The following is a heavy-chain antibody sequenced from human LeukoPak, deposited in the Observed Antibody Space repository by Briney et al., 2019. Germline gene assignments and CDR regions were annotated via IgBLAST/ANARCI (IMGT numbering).Heavy chain of an antibody. Sequence: PSETLSLTCTVSGGSISSYYWSWIRQPAGKGLEWVGRIYISGSTNYNPSLKSRVTMSLDRFKNQFSLKLSSVTAADTAVYYCARDQTNYYDFWSGYYSGNNWFEPWGQGTLVTVSS. J-gene: IGHJ5*02. CDR2: IYISGST. V-gene: IGHV4-4*07. CDR1: GGSISSYY. D-gene: IGHD3-3*01. CDR3: ARDQTNYYDFWSGYYSGNNWFEP.